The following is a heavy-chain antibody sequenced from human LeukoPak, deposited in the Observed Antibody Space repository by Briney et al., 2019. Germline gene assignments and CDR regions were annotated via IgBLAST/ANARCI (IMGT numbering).Heavy chain of an antibody. CDR3: AKDNSSSCNKYFQH. CDR1: GFTFDDYG. J-gene: IGHJ1*01. D-gene: IGHD6-13*01. CDR2: ISGSGGST. Sequence: GGSLRLSCAASGFTFDDYGMSWVRQAPGKGLEWVSAISGSGGSTYYADSVKGRFTISRDNSKNTLYLQMNSLRAEDTAVYYCAKDNSSSCNKYFQHWGQGTLVTVSS. V-gene: IGHV3-23*01.